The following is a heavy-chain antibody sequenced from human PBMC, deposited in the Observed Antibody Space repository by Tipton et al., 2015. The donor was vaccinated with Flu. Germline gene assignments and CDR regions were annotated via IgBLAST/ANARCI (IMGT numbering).Heavy chain of an antibody. CDR3: AIDDFGSSWYGY. V-gene: IGHV4-59*11. J-gene: IGHJ4*02. Sequence: TLSLTCTVSGGSISSHYWSWVRRPPGKGLEWIGYIYYSGSISYNPSLKSRVTISVDTSKNQFSLKLSSVTAADTAVYYCAIDDFGSSWYGYWGQGSLVTVSS. CDR1: GGSISSHY. CDR2: IYYSGSI. D-gene: IGHD6-13*01.